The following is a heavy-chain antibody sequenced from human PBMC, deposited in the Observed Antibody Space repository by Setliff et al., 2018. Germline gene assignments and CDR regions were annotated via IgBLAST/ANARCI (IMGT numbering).Heavy chain of an antibody. Sequence: SETLSLTCNVYGGSFDTYYWSWIRQPPGKGLEWFGEINHSGSGDYNPSFKGRVTISVDTSKKQFSLTLTSVTAADTALYYCRQAVVGRDVFDIWGQGTVVTVSS. CDR2: INHSGSG. CDR3: RQAVVGRDVFDI. V-gene: IGHV4-34*01. CDR1: GGSFDTYY. J-gene: IGHJ3*02. D-gene: IGHD1-1*01.